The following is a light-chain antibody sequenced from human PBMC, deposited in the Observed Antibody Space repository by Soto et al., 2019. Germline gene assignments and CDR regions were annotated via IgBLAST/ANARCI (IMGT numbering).Light chain of an antibody. CDR1: QSVSTSD. V-gene: IGKV3-20*01. Sequence: ESVLTQSPGTLSLSPGERATLSCRASQSVSTSDLAWYQQKPGQAPRLLIYGASSRATGIPDRFSGSGSGTDFTLTINRLEPEDFAVYYCQRYGSSPSWTFGQGTKVDI. CDR2: GAS. J-gene: IGKJ1*01. CDR3: QRYGSSPSWT.